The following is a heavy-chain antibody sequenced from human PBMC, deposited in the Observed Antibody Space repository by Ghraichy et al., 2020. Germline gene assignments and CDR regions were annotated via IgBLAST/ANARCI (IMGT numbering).Heavy chain of an antibody. D-gene: IGHD3-22*01. CDR2: IYYSGST. Sequence: SETLSLTCTVSGGSISSGDYYWSWIRQPPGKGLEWIVYIYYSGSTYYNPSLKSRVTISVDTSKNQFSLNLSSVTAADTAVYYCATDRKVVTGLGGYYDYAMDVWGQGTTVTVSS. V-gene: IGHV4-30-4*01. J-gene: IGHJ6*02. CDR1: GGSISSGDYY. CDR3: ATDRKVVTGLGGYYDYAMDV.